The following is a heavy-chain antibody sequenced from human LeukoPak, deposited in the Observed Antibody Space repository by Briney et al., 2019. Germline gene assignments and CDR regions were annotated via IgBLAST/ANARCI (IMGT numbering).Heavy chain of an antibody. J-gene: IGHJ5*02. D-gene: IGHD1-26*01. V-gene: IGHV4-61*02. CDR1: GGSISSGSYY. CDR2: IYTSGST. CDR3: AREGGSYFGNWFDP. Sequence: PSETLSLTCTDSGGSISSGSYYWSWTRQPAGKRLEWIGRIYTSGSTNYNPSLKSRVTISVDTSKNQFSLKLSSVTAADTAVYYCAREGGSYFGNWFDPWGQGTLVTVSS.